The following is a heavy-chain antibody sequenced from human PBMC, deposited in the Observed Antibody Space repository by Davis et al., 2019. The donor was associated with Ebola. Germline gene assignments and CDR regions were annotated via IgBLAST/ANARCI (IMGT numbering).Heavy chain of an antibody. CDR1: GFTVSSNY. CDR3: AKVEYTGY. J-gene: IGHJ4*02. Sequence: GESLKISCAASGFTVSSNYMSWVRQAPGKGLEWVANIKQDGSEKYYADSVKGRFTISRDNSKNTLYLQMNSLRAEDTAVYYCAKVEYTGYWGQGTLVTVSS. D-gene: IGHD6-6*01. CDR2: IKQDGSEK. V-gene: IGHV3-7*01.